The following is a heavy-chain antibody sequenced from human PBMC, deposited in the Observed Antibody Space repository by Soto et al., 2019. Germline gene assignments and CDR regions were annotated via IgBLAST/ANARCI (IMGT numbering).Heavy chain of an antibody. CDR3: ARFDIAAPPPI. D-gene: IGHD6-13*01. CDR1: GFSFSNNW. CDR2: ISADGRDT. Sequence: EVQLVESGGGLVQPGGSLRLSCVASGFSFSNNWMHWVRHAPGKGPVWVSRISADGRDTHYADSVQGRFTISKDNAKNKLYLQMNTLSVEDAAVYYCARFDIAAPPPIWGQGTMVTVS. J-gene: IGHJ3*02. V-gene: IGHV3-74*01.